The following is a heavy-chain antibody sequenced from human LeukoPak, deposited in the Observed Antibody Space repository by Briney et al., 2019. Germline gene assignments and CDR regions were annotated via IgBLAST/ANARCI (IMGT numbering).Heavy chain of an antibody. V-gene: IGHV4-39*01. CDR1: GGSLSSSSYY. CDR2: IYYSGST. D-gene: IGHD6-6*01. CDR3: ARLCGEYSSSLSEYYFDY. Sequence: SETLSLTCTVSGGSLSSSSYYWGWIRQPPGKGLEWIGSIYYSGSTYYNPSLKSRVTISVDTSKNQFSLKLSSVTAADTAVYYCARLCGEYSSSLSEYYFDYWGQGTLVTVSS. J-gene: IGHJ4*02.